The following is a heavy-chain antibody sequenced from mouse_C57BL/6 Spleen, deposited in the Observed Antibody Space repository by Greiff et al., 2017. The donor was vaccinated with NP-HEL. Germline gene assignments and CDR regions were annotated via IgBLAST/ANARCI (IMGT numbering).Heavy chain of an antibody. Sequence: VQLQQSGAELARPGASVKLSCKASGYTFTSYGISWVKQRTGQGLEWIGEIYPRSGNTYYNEKFKGKATLTADKSSSTAYMELRSLTSEDSAVYFCARNVMTTVVATGRYAMDYWGQGTSVTVSS. CDR2: IYPRSGNT. D-gene: IGHD1-1*01. CDR1: GYTFTSYG. J-gene: IGHJ4*01. V-gene: IGHV1-81*01. CDR3: ARNVMTTVVATGRYAMDY.